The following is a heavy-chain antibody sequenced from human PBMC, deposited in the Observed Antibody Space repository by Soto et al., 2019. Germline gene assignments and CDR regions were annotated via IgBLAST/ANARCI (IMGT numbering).Heavy chain of an antibody. CDR3: AREGLGYYDSSGYFPTDY. CDR1: GGSISSGDYY. CDR2: IYYSGST. V-gene: IGHV4-30-4*01. Sequence: QVQLQESGPGLVKPSQTLSLTCTVSGGSISSGDYYWSWIGQPPGKGLEWIGYIYYSGSTYYNPSLKSRVTISVDTSKNQFSLKLSSVTAADTAVYYCAREGLGYYDSSGYFPTDYWGQGTLVTVSS. D-gene: IGHD3-22*01. J-gene: IGHJ4*02.